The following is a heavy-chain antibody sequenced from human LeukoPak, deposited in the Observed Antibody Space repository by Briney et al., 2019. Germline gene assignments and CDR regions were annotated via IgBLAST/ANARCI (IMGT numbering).Heavy chain of an antibody. Sequence: GGSLRLSCAASGFTFNSYSMIWVRQAPGKGLEWVSSISTSSSYIYYGDSVKGRFTISRDNAKNSLYLQMSSLRAEDTAVYYCARGLWFGEFGYDSWGQGTLVTVSS. CDR2: ISTSSSYI. J-gene: IGHJ4*02. CDR1: GFTFNSYS. D-gene: IGHD3-10*01. CDR3: ARGLWFGEFGYDS. V-gene: IGHV3-21*01.